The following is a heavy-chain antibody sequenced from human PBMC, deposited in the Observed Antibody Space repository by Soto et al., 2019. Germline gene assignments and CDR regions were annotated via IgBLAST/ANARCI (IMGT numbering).Heavy chain of an antibody. CDR2: IYYSGST. Sequence: QVQLQESGPGLVKPSQTLSLTCTVSGGAISSGDYYWSWIRQPPGKGLEWIGYIYYSGSTYYNPSLKGRVTIFVDTSKNQFSLKLSSVTAADTAVYYCARAMVVTQTWFDPWGQGTLVTVSS. CDR3: ARAMVVTQTWFDP. CDR1: GGAISSGDYY. V-gene: IGHV4-30-4*01. J-gene: IGHJ5*02. D-gene: IGHD2-21*02.